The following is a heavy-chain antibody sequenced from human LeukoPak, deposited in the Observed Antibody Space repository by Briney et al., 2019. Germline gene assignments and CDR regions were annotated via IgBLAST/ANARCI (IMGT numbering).Heavy chain of an antibody. CDR3: ARADILTGASDY. J-gene: IGHJ4*02. CDR1: GYTFTSYA. D-gene: IGHD3-9*01. CDR2: INAGNGNT. V-gene: IGHV1-3*01. Sequence: ASVKVSCKASGYTFTSYAMHWVRQAPGQRLEWMGWINAGNGNTKYPQKFQGRVTITRDTSASTAYMELSSLRSEDTAVYYCARADILTGASDYWGQGTLVTVSS.